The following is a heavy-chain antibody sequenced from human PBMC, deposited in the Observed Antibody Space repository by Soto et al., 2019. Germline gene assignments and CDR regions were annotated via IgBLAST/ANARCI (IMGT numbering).Heavy chain of an antibody. CDR2: ISSSSSTI. CDR3: ARWGYGSGSYYNVN. J-gene: IGHJ4*02. D-gene: IGHD3-10*01. CDR1: GFTFSSYS. V-gene: IGHV3-48*01. Sequence: EVQLVESGGGLVQPGGSLRLSCAASGFTFSSYSMNWVRQAPGKGLEWVSYISSSSSTIYYADSVKGRFTISRDNAKNSLYLQMNSLRAEDTAVYYCARWGYGSGSYYNVNWGQGTLVTVSS.